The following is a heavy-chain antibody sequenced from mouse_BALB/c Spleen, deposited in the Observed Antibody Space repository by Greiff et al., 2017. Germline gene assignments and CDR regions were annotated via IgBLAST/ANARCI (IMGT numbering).Heavy chain of an antibody. CDR2: IYPGGGYT. CDR3: ATYYCTRYAMDY. V-gene: IGHV1-63*02. Sequence: VQLQQSGAELVRPGTSVKISCKASGYTFTNYWLGWVKQRPGHGLEWIGDIYPGGGYTNYNEKFKGKATLTADTSSSTAYMQLSSLTSEDSAVYYCATYYCTRYAMDYWGQGTTVTVSS. D-gene: IGHD2-10*01. J-gene: IGHJ4*01. CDR1: GYTFTNYW.